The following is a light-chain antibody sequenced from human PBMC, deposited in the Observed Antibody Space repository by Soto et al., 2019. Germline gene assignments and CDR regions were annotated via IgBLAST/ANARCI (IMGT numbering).Light chain of an antibody. J-gene: IGKJ1*01. CDR3: QQFEDWPT. V-gene: IGKV3-15*01. Sequence: EFVLTQSPGTLSLSPGERATLSCRASQSISNTLAWYQQEPGQAPRLLIYGTSNRATGIPDRISGSRSGTEFTLTISSLQSEDFGVYYCQQFEDWPTFGQGTKVDIK. CDR1: QSISNT. CDR2: GTS.